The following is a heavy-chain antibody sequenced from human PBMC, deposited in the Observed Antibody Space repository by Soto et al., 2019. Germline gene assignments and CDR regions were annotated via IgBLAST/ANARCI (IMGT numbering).Heavy chain of an antibody. Sequence: SETLSLTCAVSGVSLTSGNWWTWVRQSPQRGLEYIGEIFHDGTANYYPSFERRVAMSVDTSRNQFSLKLTSVTAADTAVYSCARLVYDTRLNYMYFDFWGPGTLVTVSS. D-gene: IGHD3-10*01. J-gene: IGHJ4*02. CDR1: GVSLTSGNW. V-gene: IGHV4-4*02. CDR2: IFHDGTA. CDR3: ARLVYDTRLNYMYFDF.